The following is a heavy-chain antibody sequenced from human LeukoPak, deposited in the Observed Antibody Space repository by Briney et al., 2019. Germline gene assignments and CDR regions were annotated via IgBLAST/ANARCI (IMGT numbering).Heavy chain of an antibody. D-gene: IGHD1-14*01. J-gene: IGHJ4*02. CDR2: TYYRSNWYN. Sequence: SQTLSLTCAISGDIISSSSAAWHWIRQSPSRGLEWLGRTYYRSNWYNDYAVSVKIPITINPDTSKNQFSLQLNSVTPEDTAVYYCGRAENRLFDYWGQGTLVTVSS. CDR3: GRAENRLFDY. V-gene: IGHV6-1*01. CDR1: GDIISSSSAA.